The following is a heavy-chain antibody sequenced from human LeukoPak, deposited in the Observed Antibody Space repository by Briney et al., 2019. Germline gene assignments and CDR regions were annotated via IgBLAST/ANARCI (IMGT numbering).Heavy chain of an antibody. D-gene: IGHD5-12*01. V-gene: IGHV4-59*08. Sequence: PSETLSLTCTVSGVSISSYYWSWLRQPPGKGLEWVGYIYYSGSTNYNPSLKSRVTISVDTSKNQFSLKLSSVTAADTAVYYCARHDSGYDASFDYWGQGTLVTVSS. J-gene: IGHJ4*02. CDR3: ARHDSGYDASFDY. CDR1: GVSISSYY. CDR2: IYYSGST.